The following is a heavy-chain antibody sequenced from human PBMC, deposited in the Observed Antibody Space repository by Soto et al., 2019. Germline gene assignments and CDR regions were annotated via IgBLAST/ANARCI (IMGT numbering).Heavy chain of an antibody. Sequence: SETLSLTCTVSGGSISSGGYYWSWIRQHPGKGLEWIGYIYYSGSTYYNPSLKSRVTISVDTSKNQFSLKLSSVTAADTAVYYCARDKSYGGKVDLDAFDIWGQGTMVTVSS. CDR3: ARDKSYGGKVDLDAFDI. V-gene: IGHV4-31*03. CDR2: IYYSGST. J-gene: IGHJ3*02. D-gene: IGHD4-17*01. CDR1: GGSISSGGYY.